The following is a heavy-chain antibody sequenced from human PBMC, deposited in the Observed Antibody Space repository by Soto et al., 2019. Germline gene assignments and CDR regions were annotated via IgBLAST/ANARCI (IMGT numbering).Heavy chain of an antibody. CDR3: AREGGDSSGFAY. Sequence: QVQLVQSGAEVKKPGASVKVSCKASGYTFTSYDINWVRQATGQGLEWMGWMNPNSGNTGYAQKCQGRVTMSRNTSISTAYRELSSLRAEDTAVYYSAREGGDSSGFAYWGQGTLVTVSS. J-gene: IGHJ4*02. CDR1: GYTFTSYD. V-gene: IGHV1-8*01. D-gene: IGHD5-18*01. CDR2: MNPNSGNT.